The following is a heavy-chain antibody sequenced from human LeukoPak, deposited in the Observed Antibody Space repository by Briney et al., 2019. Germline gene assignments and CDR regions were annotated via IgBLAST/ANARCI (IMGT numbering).Heavy chain of an antibody. CDR3: AKEGDSYDISGFYSY. Sequence: ASVKVSCKASGYTFTAYYMHWVRQAPGQGLECMGWINPNSGGTNYAQKFQGRVTMTRDTSISTAYMELSRLRSDDKAFYYCAKEGDSYDISGFYSYWGQGTLVAVSS. V-gene: IGHV1-2*02. CDR2: INPNSGGT. D-gene: IGHD3-22*01. CDR1: GYTFTAYY. J-gene: IGHJ4*02.